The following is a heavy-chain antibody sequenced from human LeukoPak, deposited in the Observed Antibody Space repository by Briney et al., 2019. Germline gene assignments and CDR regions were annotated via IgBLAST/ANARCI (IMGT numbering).Heavy chain of an antibody. CDR2: INSDGSST. Sequence: GGSLRLSCAASGFTFSSYWMHWVRQAPGKGLVWVSRINSDGSSTSYADSVKGRITISRDNAKNTLYLQMNSLRAEDTAVYYCARDRGIAALDYWGQGTLVTVSS. CDR3: ARDRGIAALDY. D-gene: IGHD6-13*01. CDR1: GFTFSSYW. J-gene: IGHJ4*02. V-gene: IGHV3-74*01.